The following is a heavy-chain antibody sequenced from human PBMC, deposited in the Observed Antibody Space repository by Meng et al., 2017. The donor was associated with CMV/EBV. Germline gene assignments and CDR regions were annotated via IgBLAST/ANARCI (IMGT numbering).Heavy chain of an antibody. Sequence: GGSLRLSCAASGFTFDDYGMSWVRQAPGKGLEWVSGINWNGGNTGYVDSVKGRFTISRDSAKNSLYVQMNSLRAEDTALYYCARGYQLKPFDLWGQGTMVTVSS. J-gene: IGHJ3*01. CDR1: GFTFDDYG. CDR3: ARGYQLKPFDL. D-gene: IGHD2-2*01. V-gene: IGHV3-20*04. CDR2: INWNGGNT.